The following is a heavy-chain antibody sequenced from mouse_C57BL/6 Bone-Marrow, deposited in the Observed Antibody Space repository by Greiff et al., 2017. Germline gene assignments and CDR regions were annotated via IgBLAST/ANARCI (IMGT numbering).Heavy chain of an antibody. Sequence: QVQLQQPGTELVKPGASVKLSCKASGYTFTSYWMHWVKQRPGQGLEWIGNINPSNGGTNYNEKFKSKATLTGDKSSSTAYMQLSSLTSEDSAVYYCARLPGDYYGSSYVDYWGQGTTLTVSS. V-gene: IGHV1-53*01. CDR2: INPSNGGT. CDR3: ARLPGDYYGSSYVDY. CDR1: GYTFTSYW. J-gene: IGHJ2*01. D-gene: IGHD1-1*01.